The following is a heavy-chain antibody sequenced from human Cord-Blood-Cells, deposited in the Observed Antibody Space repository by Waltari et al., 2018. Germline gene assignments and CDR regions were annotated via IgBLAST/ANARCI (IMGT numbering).Heavy chain of an antibody. Sequence: QLQLQESGPGLVKPSETLSLTCTVPGGSISSSSSYWGWIRQPPGKGLEWIGSIYYSGSTYYNPSLKSRVTISVDTSKNQFSLKLSSVTAADTAVYYCLALGWDDAFDIWGQGTMVTVSS. CDR2: IYYSGST. CDR1: GGSISSSSSY. V-gene: IGHV4-39*01. CDR3: LALGWDDAFDI. J-gene: IGHJ3*02. D-gene: IGHD6-19*01.